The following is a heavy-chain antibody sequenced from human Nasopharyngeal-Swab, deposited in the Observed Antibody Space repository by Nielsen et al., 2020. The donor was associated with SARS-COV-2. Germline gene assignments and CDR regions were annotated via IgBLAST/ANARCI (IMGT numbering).Heavy chain of an antibody. V-gene: IGHV3-23*01. CDR1: GFIFSRYV. Sequence: GGSLRLSCAASGFIFSRYVINWVRQAPGKGLEWVSTISASGASTYYADSVKGRFTISRDNSKNTVYLQMNSLRAEDTAVYYCVKDLEVDTYSDTSGYLDYWGQGTPVIVSS. D-gene: IGHD3-22*01. J-gene: IGHJ4*02. CDR3: VKDLEVDTYSDTSGYLDY. CDR2: ISASGAST.